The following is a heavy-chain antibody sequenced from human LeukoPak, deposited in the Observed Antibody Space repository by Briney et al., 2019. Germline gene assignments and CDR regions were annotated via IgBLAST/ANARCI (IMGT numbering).Heavy chain of an antibody. Sequence: SGGSLRLSCAASGFTFSSYSMNWVRQAPGKGQGWVSSISSSSSYIYYADSVKGRFTISRDNAKNSLYLQMNSLRAEDTAVYYCARDLGGFDYWGQGTLVTVSS. CDR3: ARDLGGFDY. J-gene: IGHJ4*02. CDR2: ISSSSSYI. V-gene: IGHV3-21*01. D-gene: IGHD3-10*01. CDR1: GFTFSSYS.